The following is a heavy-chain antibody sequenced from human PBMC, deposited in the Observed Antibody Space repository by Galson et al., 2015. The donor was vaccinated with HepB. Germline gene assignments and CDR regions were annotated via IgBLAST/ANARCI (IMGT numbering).Heavy chain of an antibody. Sequence: TLSLTCTVSGGSISSGGYYWSWFRQHPGKGLEWIGYIYYSGSTYYNPSLKSRVTISVDTSKNQLSLKLSSVTAADTAVYYCARTVNVRGYYYDSSGYQGFDPWGQGTLVTVSS. CDR2: IYYSGST. D-gene: IGHD3-22*01. CDR3: ARTVNVRGYYYDSSGYQGFDP. CDR1: GGSISSGGYY. V-gene: IGHV4-31*03. J-gene: IGHJ5*02.